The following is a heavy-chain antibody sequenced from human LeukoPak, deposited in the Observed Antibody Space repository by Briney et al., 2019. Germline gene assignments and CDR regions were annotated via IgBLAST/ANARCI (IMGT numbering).Heavy chain of an antibody. V-gene: IGHV3-53*05. CDR1: GFSVSSTY. Sequence: GGSLRLSCAASGFSVSSTYMTWVRQAPGMGLEWVSSIGSSGDITYYADSVKGRFTISRDNSKNTLYLQMNSLRAEDTAVYYCARDIDNGDYVVYWGQGTLVTVSS. D-gene: IGHD4-17*01. J-gene: IGHJ4*02. CDR3: ARDIDNGDYVVY. CDR2: IGSSGDIT.